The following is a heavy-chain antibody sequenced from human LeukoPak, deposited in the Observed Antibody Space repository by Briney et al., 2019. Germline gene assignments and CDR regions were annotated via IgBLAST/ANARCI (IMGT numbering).Heavy chain of an antibody. Sequence: GRSLRLSCTASGFTFGDYAMSWVRQAPGKGLEWVGCIRSKAYGGATEYAASVKGRFTISRDDSKSIAYLQMNSLKTEDTVVYYCGAPELPSKYSSGWYYYGMDVWGKGTTVTVSS. D-gene: IGHD6-19*01. V-gene: IGHV3-49*04. CDR2: IRSKAYGGAT. CDR1: GFTFGDYA. CDR3: GAPELPSKYSSGWYYYGMDV. J-gene: IGHJ6*04.